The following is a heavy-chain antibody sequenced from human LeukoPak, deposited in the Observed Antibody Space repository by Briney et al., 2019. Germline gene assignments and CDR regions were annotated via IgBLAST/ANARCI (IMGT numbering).Heavy chain of an antibody. V-gene: IGHV3-21*01. J-gene: IGHJ4*02. Sequence: PGGSLRLSCAASGFTFSSYAMSWVRQAPGKGLEWVSSISSSSSYIYCADSAKGRFTISRDNAKNSLYLQMNSLRAEDTAVYYCARMYYVRGVVFYYFDYWGQGTLVTVSS. CDR3: ARMYYVRGVVFYYFDY. CDR1: GFTFSSYA. D-gene: IGHD3-10*01. CDR2: ISSSSSYI.